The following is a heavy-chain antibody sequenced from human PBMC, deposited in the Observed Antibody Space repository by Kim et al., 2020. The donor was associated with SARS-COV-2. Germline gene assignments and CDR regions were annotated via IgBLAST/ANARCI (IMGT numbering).Heavy chain of an antibody. CDR3: ARLENYDFWSGYYVDGMDV. CDR2: IYYSGST. D-gene: IGHD3-3*01. J-gene: IGHJ6*02. V-gene: IGHV4-39*01. Sequence: SETLSLTCTVSGGSISSSSYYWGWIRQPPGKGLEWIGSIYYSGSTYYNPSLKSRVTISVDTSKNQFSLKLSSVTAADTAVYYCARLENYDFWSGYYVDGMDVWGQGTTVTVSS. CDR1: GGSISSSSYY.